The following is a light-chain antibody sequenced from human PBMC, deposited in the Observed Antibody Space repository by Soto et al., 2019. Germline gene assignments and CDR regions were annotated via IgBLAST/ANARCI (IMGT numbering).Light chain of an antibody. Sequence: IVLTQSPATLSLSPGERATLSCRASQSVSSYLAWYQHKPGQAPRLLIYDASNRATGIPARFSGSGSGTDFTLTISSLEPEDFALYYCQQRSNWPSFGQGTRWRL. V-gene: IGKV3-11*01. CDR3: QQRSNWPS. CDR1: QSVSSY. J-gene: IGKJ5*01. CDR2: DAS.